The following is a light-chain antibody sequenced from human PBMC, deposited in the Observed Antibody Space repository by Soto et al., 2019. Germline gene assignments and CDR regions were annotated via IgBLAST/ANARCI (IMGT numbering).Light chain of an antibody. CDR2: AAS. J-gene: IGKJ4*01. CDR1: QAINNY. Sequence: DIQMTQSPSSLSASVGDRVTITCRASQAINNYVAWYQQKPGQCPQLLIYAASTLQSGVPSRFSGSGSGTDFTLTISSLQPEDVATYYCQKYDSVLLIFGGGTKMEVK. CDR3: QKYDSVLLI. V-gene: IGKV1-27*01.